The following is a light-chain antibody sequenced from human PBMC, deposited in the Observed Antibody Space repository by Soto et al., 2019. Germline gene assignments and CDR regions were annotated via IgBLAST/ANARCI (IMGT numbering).Light chain of an antibody. Sequence: QSVLTQPASVSGSPGLSIAISCTGTSRDVGGYNSVSWYQQQPGKVRKLMIYDVSNRPSGVSNRFSGSKSGNTASLTISGLQAEDEGDYYCSSYTTGGSYVFGTGTKLTVL. V-gene: IGLV2-14*01. CDR3: SSYTTGGSYV. CDR1: SRDVGGYNS. CDR2: DVS. J-gene: IGLJ1*01.